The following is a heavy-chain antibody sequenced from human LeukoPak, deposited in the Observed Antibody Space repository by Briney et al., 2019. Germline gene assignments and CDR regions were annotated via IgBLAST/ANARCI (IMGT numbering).Heavy chain of an antibody. CDR3: ARVGDIAASDY. Sequence: PGGSLRLSCAGSGFAFSSYHMSWVRQAPGKGLEWVANIKQDGSEKYYVDSVKGRFTISRDNAKNSLYLQMNSLRAEDTAVYYCARVGDIAASDYWGQGTLVTVSS. D-gene: IGHD6-13*01. V-gene: IGHV3-7*01. CDR2: IKQDGSEK. CDR1: GFAFSSYH. J-gene: IGHJ4*02.